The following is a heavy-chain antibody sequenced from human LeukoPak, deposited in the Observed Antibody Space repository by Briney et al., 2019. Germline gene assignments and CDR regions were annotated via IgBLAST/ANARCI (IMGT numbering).Heavy chain of an antibody. V-gene: IGHV1-46*01. CDR2: INPSGGST. Sequence: GASVKVSCKASGYTFTSYYMHWVRQAPGQGLEWMGIINPSGGSTSYAQKFQGRVTITADKSTSTAYMELSSLRSEDTAVYYCASGLRWLQLSNAFDIWGQGTMVTVSS. D-gene: IGHD5-24*01. CDR3: ASGLRWLQLSNAFDI. J-gene: IGHJ3*02. CDR1: GYTFTSYY.